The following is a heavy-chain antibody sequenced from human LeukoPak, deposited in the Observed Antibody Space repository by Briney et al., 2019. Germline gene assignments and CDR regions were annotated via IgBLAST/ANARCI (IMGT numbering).Heavy chain of an antibody. J-gene: IGHJ4*02. CDR2: INHSGST. CDR1: GGSFSGYY. CDR3: ARGGGGPRY. V-gene: IGHV4-34*01. Sequence: PSETLSLTCAVYGGSFSGYYWSWIRQPPGKGLEWIGEINHSGSTNYNPSLKSRVTISVDTSKNQFSLTLSSVTAADTAVYYCARGGGGPRYWGQGTLVTVSS. D-gene: IGHD2-15*01.